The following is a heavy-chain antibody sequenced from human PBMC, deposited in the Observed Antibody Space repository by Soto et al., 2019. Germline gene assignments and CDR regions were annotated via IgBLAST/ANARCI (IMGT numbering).Heavy chain of an antibody. CDR3: AKDRGPCSGNKCSSLYYGMDV. J-gene: IGHJ6*02. D-gene: IGHD2-15*01. V-gene: IGHV3-9*01. CDR2: VSWNSEIV. CDR1: GFKFGDYA. Sequence: SLRLSCDASGFKFGDYAMHWVRQAPGKGLEWVSGVSWNSEIVGYADSVKGRCTISRDNAKNSLYLEMNSLRTEDTALYYCAKDRGPCSGNKCSSLYYGMDVWGQGTTVTVSS.